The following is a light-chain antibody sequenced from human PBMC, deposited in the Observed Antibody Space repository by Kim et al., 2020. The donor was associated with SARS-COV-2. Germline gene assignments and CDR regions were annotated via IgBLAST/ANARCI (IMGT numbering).Light chain of an antibody. Sequence: EIVLTQSPGTLSLSPGERATLSCRASQSISSAYLAWFQQKPGQAPRLLIYGTSSRATAIPDRFSGSGSGTDFTLTISRLEPEDFVVYYCQHYGSSPWTFGQGTKLEI. CDR1: QSISSAY. J-gene: IGKJ1*01. CDR3: QHYGSSPWT. CDR2: GTS. V-gene: IGKV3-20*01.